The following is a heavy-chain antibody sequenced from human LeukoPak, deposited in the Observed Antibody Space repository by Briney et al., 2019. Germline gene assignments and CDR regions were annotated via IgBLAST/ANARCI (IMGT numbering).Heavy chain of an antibody. D-gene: IGHD3-3*01. CDR1: GFTLSSYA. V-gene: IGHV3-7*01. J-gene: IGHJ4*02. CDR2: IKQDRSEK. Sequence: GGSLRLSCAASGFTLSSYAMSWVRQAPGKGLEWVANIKQDRSEKYYVDSVKGRFTISRDNAKNSLYLQMNSLRAEDTAVYYCARGGVGSIDNYYWGQGTLVTVSS. CDR3: ARGGVGSIDNYY.